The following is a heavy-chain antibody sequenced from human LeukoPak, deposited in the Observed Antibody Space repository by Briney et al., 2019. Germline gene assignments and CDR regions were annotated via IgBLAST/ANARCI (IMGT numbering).Heavy chain of an antibody. Sequence: GGSLRLSRAASGFTFSSNWMYWVRQAPGKGLVWVSRINSDGSTTSYVDSVKGRFTISRDNAKSTLYLQMNSLRAEDTAVYYCARGGPIDYWGQGTLVTVSS. V-gene: IGHV3-74*01. CDR1: GFTFSSNW. CDR2: INSDGSTT. CDR3: ARGGPIDY. J-gene: IGHJ4*02.